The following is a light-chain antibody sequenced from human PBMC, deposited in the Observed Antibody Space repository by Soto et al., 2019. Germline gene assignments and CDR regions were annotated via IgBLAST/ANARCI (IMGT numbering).Light chain of an antibody. CDR3: QQYDSSPWT. J-gene: IGKJ1*01. CDR1: QSVSSNQ. Sequence: EIVLTQSPGTLSLSPGERATLSCRASQSVSSNQLAWYQQKTGHTPRLIIYISSNRAPSIPDRFSGSGSGTHFTLTISRVEPEDVAVYYCQQYDSSPWTFGQGTKVEIK. V-gene: IGKV3-20*01. CDR2: ISS.